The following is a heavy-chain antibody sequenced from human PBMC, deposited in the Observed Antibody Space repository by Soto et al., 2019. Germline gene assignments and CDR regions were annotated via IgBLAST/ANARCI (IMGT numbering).Heavy chain of an antibody. J-gene: IGHJ3*02. Sequence: SETPFLTCAVPCVSIRSSNWWSLVRQPPGKGVEGIGEMFHRGRTNHNPCLKSRVTISVDKSKNHSSLKLPPLTAADTAVYYCASQFGELLGEAFGIWGVGTMVTGS. V-gene: IGHV4-4*02. CDR2: MFHRGRT. CDR1: CVSIRSSNW. CDR3: ASQFGELLGEAFGI. D-gene: IGHD3-10*01.